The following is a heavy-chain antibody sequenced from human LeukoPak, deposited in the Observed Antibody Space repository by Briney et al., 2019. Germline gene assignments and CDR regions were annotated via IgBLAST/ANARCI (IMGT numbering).Heavy chain of an antibody. Sequence: GASVKVSCKASGYTFTDYGVSWVRQAPGQGLEWMGWISADNGKTRYAQSLQGRVTMTTDSSTSTAYMELRSLRFDDTAVYFCARVRVISVILVAYDYWGQGALVTVSS. CDR1: GYTFTDYG. D-gene: IGHD3-10*01. J-gene: IGHJ4*02. CDR3: ARVRVISVILVAYDY. V-gene: IGHV1-18*01. CDR2: ISADNGKT.